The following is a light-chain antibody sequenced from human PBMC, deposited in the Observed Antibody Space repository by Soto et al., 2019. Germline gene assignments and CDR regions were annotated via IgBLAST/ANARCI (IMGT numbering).Light chain of an antibody. CDR3: QQYDYLIT. CDR2: SAS. CDR1: QSVSTT. V-gene: IGKV3-15*01. Sequence: EIVITQSPATLSVSPGERATLSCWASQSVSTTVAWYQQKSGQAPRLLIYSASTRATGVPARFSGSGSGTDFTLTITSLQSDDFAVYFCQQYDYLITFGQGTRLEI. J-gene: IGKJ5*01.